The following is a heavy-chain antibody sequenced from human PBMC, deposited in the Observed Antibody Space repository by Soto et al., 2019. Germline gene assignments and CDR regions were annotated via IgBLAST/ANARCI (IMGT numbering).Heavy chain of an antibody. Sequence: QLQLQESGPGLVKPSETLSLTCTVSGGSISSSSYYWGWIRQPPGKGLEWIGSIYYSGSTYYNPSLKSRVTISVDTSKNQFSLKLSSVTAADTAVYYCARHSLIAVAEDWFDPWGQGTLVTVSS. J-gene: IGHJ5*02. CDR3: ARHSLIAVAEDWFDP. D-gene: IGHD6-19*01. V-gene: IGHV4-39*01. CDR1: GGSISSSSYY. CDR2: IYYSGST.